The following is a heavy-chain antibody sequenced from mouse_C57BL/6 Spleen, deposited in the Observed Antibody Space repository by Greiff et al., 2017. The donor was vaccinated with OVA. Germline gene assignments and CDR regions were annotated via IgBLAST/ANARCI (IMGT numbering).Heavy chain of an antibody. D-gene: IGHD2-4*01. V-gene: IGHV5-17*01. CDR1: GFTFSDYG. J-gene: IGHJ1*03. CDR2: ISSGSSTI. Sequence: EVQGVESGGGLVKPGGSLKLSCAASGFTFSDYGMHWVRQAPEKGLEWVAYISSGSSTISYADTVKGRFTLSRDNAKNTLFLQMTSLRSEDTAMYYCARSYDYDGWYFDVWGTGTTVTVSS. CDR3: ARSYDYDGWYFDV.